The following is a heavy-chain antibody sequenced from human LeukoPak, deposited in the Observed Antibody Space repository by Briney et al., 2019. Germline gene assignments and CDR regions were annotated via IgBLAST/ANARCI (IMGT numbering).Heavy chain of an antibody. J-gene: IGHJ4*02. V-gene: IGHV3-30-3*01. CDR2: ISYDGSNK. Sequence: GGSLRLSCAASGFTFSSYAMHWVRQAPGKGLEWVAVISYDGSNKYYADSVKGRFTISRDNSKNTPYLQMNSLRAEDTAVYYCARDKEDDYVWGSYGVFDYWGQGTLVTVSS. CDR3: ARDKEDDYVWGSYGVFDY. CDR1: GFTFSSYA. D-gene: IGHD3-16*01.